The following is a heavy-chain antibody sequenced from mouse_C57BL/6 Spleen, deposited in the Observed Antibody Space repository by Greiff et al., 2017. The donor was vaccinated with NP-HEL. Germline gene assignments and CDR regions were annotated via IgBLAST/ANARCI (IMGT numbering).Heavy chain of an antibody. CDR3: ARTRDSSGYGFAY. J-gene: IGHJ3*01. CDR1: GYTFTSYW. Sequence: VKLQQPGAELVRPGTSVKLSCKASGYTFTSYWMHWVKQRPGQGLEWIGVIDPSDSYTNYNQKFKGKATLTVDTSSSTAYMQLSSLTSEDSAVYYCARTRDSSGYGFAYWGQGTLVTVSA. CDR2: IDPSDSYT. D-gene: IGHD3-2*02. V-gene: IGHV1-59*01.